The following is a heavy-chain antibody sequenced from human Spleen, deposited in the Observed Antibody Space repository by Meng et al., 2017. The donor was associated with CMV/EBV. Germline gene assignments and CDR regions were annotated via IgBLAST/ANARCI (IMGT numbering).Heavy chain of an antibody. D-gene: IGHD6-6*01. V-gene: IGHV3-43D*03. Sequence: GGSLRLSCAASGFTFDDYAMHWVRQAPGKGLEWVSLISWDGGSTYYADSVKGRFTISRDNSKNSLYLQMNRLRAEYTALYYCAKEMNAEYSSSPGIDYWGQGTLVTVSS. CDR1: GFTFDDYA. CDR3: AKEMNAEYSSSPGIDY. J-gene: IGHJ4*02. CDR2: ISWDGGST.